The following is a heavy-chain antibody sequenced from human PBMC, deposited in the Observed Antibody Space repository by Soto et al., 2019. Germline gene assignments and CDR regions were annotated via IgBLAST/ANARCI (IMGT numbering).Heavy chain of an antibody. D-gene: IGHD2-15*01. CDR2: MNPNSGDT. J-gene: IGHJ5*02. V-gene: IGHV1-8*01. CDR1: GYTFTNYE. Sequence: QEQLVQSGAEVKKPGASVKVSCTASGYTFTNYETIWVRQAPGQGLEWMGWMNPNSGDTVHAQKFQGRVTLTRGASTSYMELSSLKYEDTAVYYCARGRGGHCSGGTCYRFLDPWGQGTRVTVSS. CDR3: ARGRGGHCSGGTCYRFLDP.